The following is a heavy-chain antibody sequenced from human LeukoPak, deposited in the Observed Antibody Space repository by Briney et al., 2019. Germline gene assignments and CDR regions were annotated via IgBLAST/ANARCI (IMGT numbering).Heavy chain of an antibody. CDR2: ISGSGGST. CDR3: ARDPGIAVAGKNAFDI. V-gene: IGHV3-23*01. J-gene: IGHJ3*02. CDR1: GFTFSSYA. D-gene: IGHD6-19*01. Sequence: GGSLRLSCAASGFTFSSYAMSWVRQAPGKGLEWVSAISGSGGSTYYADSVKGRFTISRDNSKNTLYLQMNSLRAEDTAVYYCARDPGIAVAGKNAFDIWGQGTMVTVSS.